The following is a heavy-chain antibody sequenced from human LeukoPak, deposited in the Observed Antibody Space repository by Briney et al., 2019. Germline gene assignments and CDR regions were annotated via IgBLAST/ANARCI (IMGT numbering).Heavy chain of an antibody. J-gene: IGHJ4*02. D-gene: IGHD4-17*01. V-gene: IGHV4-59*01. CDR1: GGSISSYY. CDR2: IYYSGST. CDR3: ARWEDYGDIFDY. Sequence: PSETLSLTCTVSGGSISSYYWSWIRQPPGKGLEWIGYIYYSGSTNYNPSLKSRVTISVDTSKNQFSLKLSSVTAADTAVYYCARWEDYGDIFDYGGQETLVTVSS.